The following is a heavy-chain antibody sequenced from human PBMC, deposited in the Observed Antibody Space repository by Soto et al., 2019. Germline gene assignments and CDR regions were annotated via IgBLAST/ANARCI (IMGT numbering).Heavy chain of an antibody. D-gene: IGHD6-6*01. Sequence: SETLSLTCTVSGGSISSSSYYWGWIRQPPGKGLEWIGSIYYSGSTYYNPSLKSRVTISVDTSKNQFSLKLSSVTAADTAVYYCARGASLEYSSSSVHYYYMDVWGKGTTVTVSS. V-gene: IGHV4-39*01. CDR2: IYYSGST. CDR3: ARGASLEYSSSSVHYYYMDV. CDR1: GGSISSSSYY. J-gene: IGHJ6*03.